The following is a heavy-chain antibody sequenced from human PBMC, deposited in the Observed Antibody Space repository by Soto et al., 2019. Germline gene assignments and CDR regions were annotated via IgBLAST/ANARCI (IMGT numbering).Heavy chain of an antibody. J-gene: IGHJ6*02. D-gene: IGHD4-17*01. CDR1: GFTFSSYS. CDR3: ANDYGDYKSYNVMDV. V-gene: IGHV3-48*01. CDR2: IRSSSDTI. Sequence: GGSLRLSCAASGFTFSSYSMNWVRQAPGKGLEWVSYIRSSSDTIYYADSVKGRFTISRDNAKNSLSLYLNSLRVEDTAVYYCANDYGDYKSYNVMDVWGRGTTVTVSS.